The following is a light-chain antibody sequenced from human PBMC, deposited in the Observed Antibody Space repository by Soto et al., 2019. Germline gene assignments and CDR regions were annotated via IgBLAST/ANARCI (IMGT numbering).Light chain of an antibody. Sequence: QSALTQPASVSGSPGQSITISCTGTSSDVGGYNYVSWYQQHPGKAPKLMIYDVSNRPSGVSNRFSGSKSGNTASLTISGLPGEEGAINFRSSNTARGAWVLGGGTKPPVL. V-gene: IGLV2-14*01. CDR1: SSDVGGYNY. J-gene: IGLJ3*02. CDR3: SSNTARGAWV. CDR2: DVS.